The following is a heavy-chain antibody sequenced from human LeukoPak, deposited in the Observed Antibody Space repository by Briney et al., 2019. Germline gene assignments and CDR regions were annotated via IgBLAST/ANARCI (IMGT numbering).Heavy chain of an antibody. CDR2: IYSGGST. D-gene: IGHD1-26*01. J-gene: IGHJ4*02. V-gene: IGHV3-53*01. CDR3: ARAEVGATPFVFDY. CDR1: GFTFSSYG. Sequence: GSLRLSCAASGFTFSSYGMHWVRQAPGKGLEWVSVIYSGGSTYYADSVKGRFTISRDNSKNTLYLQMNSLRAEDTAVYYCARAEVGATPFVFDYWGQGTLVTVSS.